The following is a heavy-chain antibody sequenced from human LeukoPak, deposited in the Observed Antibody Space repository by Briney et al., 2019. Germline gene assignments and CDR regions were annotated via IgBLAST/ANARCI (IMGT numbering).Heavy chain of an antibody. J-gene: IGHJ4*02. CDR3: ARSNQADDY. Sequence: GGSLRLSCAASGFTFSDYWMHWVRQVPGKGLVWVSRINSGGSRTTYADSVKGRFTISRDNAKNTLYLQMDSLRAEDTGVYYCARSNQADDYWGQGTLVIVSS. V-gene: IGHV3-74*01. D-gene: IGHD1-14*01. CDR1: GFTFSDYW. CDR2: INSGGSRT.